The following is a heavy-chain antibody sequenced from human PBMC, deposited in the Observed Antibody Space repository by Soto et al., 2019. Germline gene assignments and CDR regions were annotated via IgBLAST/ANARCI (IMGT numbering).Heavy chain of an antibody. D-gene: IGHD4-17*01. CDR1: GFSLSRYA. V-gene: IGHV3-23*01. CDR2: ITSDGRT. CDR3: AKDYSTVTTDPLSVVLFDY. Sequence: PXGSLLRACAASGFSLSRYAMSWVRQAAGKGLEWVSIITSDGRTYYADSVKGRFTISRDNSKNTVYLQMNTLRAADTAVYYCAKDYSTVTTDPLSVVLFDYWGQGALVTVSS. J-gene: IGHJ4*02.